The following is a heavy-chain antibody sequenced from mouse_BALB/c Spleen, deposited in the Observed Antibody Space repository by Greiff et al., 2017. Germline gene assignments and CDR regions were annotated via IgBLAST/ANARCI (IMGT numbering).Heavy chain of an antibody. CDR3: ARCGNYDFDV. V-gene: IGHV3-2*02. J-gene: IGHJ1*01. Sequence: EGQLQQSGPGLVKPSQSLSLTCTVTGYSITSDYAWNWIRQFPGNKLEWMGYISYSGSTSYNPSLKSRISITRDTSKNQFFLQLNSVTTEDTATYYCARCGNYDFDVWGAGTTVTVSS. CDR2: ISYSGST. CDR1: GYSITSDYA. D-gene: IGHD2-1*01.